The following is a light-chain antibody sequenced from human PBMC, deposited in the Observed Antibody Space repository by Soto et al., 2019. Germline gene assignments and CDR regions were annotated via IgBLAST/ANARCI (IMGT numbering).Light chain of an antibody. CDR1: QAVSSS. J-gene: IGKJ4*01. Sequence: EVVLTQSPATLSLSPGETATLSCRASQAVSSSLAWYQQKPGQAPSLLIYDASNRVIGIPARFTGTGSGTAFTLTISSLEPEDFAIYYCQQRSNWPFTFGGGTRVDIK. CDR3: QQRSNWPFT. V-gene: IGKV3-11*01. CDR2: DAS.